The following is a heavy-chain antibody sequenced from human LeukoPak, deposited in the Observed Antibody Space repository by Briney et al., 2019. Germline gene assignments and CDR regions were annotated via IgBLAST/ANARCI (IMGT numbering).Heavy chain of an antibody. Sequence: GGSLRLSCAASGFTFSSYWMSWVRQAPGKGLEWVANIKQDGSEKYYVDSAKGRFTISRDNAKNSLYLQMNSLRAEDTAVYYCARRYCTSTSCYLSFDYWGQGTLATVSS. D-gene: IGHD2-2*01. CDR3: ARRYCTSTSCYLSFDY. CDR2: IKQDGSEK. J-gene: IGHJ4*02. V-gene: IGHV3-7*01. CDR1: GFTFSSYW.